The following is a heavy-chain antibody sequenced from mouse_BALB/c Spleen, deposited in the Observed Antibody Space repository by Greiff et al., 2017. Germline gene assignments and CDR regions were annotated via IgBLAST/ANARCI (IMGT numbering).Heavy chain of an antibody. CDR3: ARWHYYGYGFAY. J-gene: IGHJ3*01. V-gene: IGHV5-17*02. Sequence: EVQRVESGGGLVQPGGSRKLSCAASGFTFSSFGMHWVRQAPEKGLEWVAYISSGSSTIYYADTVKGRFTISRDNPKNTLFLQMTSLRSEDTAMYYCARWHYYGYGFAYWGQGTLVTVSA. D-gene: IGHD1-2*01. CDR2: ISSGSSTI. CDR1: GFTFSSFG.